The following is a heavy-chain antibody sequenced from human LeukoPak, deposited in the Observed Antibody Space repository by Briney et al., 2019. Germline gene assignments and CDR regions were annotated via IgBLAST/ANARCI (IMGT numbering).Heavy chain of an antibody. CDR3: ARGIAVAGPPFDY. D-gene: IGHD6-19*01. CDR2: ISYDGSNK. V-gene: IGHV3-30-3*01. J-gene: IGHJ4*02. Sequence: GSLRLSCAASGFTFSSYAMHWVCQAPGKGLEWVAVISYDGSNKYYADSVKGRFTISRDNSKNTLYLQMNSLRAEDTAVYYCARGIAVAGPPFDYWGQGTLVTVSS. CDR1: GFTFSSYA.